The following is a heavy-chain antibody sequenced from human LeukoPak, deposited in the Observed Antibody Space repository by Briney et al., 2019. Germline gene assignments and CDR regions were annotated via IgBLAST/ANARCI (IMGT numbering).Heavy chain of an antibody. CDR1: GGSISSGSYY. Sequence: SETLSLTCTVSGGSISSGSYYWNWIRQPPGKGLEWIGYIYYSGSTNYNPSLKSRVTISVDTSKNQFSLKLSSVTAADTAVYYCARDGDTAMELFDYWGQGTLVTVSS. CDR3: ARDGDTAMELFDY. CDR2: IYYSGST. J-gene: IGHJ4*02. V-gene: IGHV4-61*01. D-gene: IGHD5-18*01.